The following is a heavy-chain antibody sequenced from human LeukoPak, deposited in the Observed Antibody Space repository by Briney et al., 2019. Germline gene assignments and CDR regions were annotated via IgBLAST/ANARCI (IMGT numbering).Heavy chain of an antibody. CDR1: GYTFTSYG. J-gene: IGHJ4*02. CDR3: ARDRRGGSGSDRRFDY. V-gene: IGHV1-18*01. CDR2: ISAYNGNT. Sequence: ASVKVSCKASGYTFTSYGVSWVRQAPGQGLEWMGWISAYNGNTNYAQKLQGRVTMTTDTSTSTAYMELRSLRSDDTAVYYCARDRRGGSGSDRRFDYWGQGTLVTVSS. D-gene: IGHD3-10*01.